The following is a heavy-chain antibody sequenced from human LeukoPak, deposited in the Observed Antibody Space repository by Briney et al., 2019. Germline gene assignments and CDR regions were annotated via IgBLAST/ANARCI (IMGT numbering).Heavy chain of an antibody. V-gene: IGHV3-30*03. J-gene: IGHJ6*02. Sequence: HPGRSLRLSCAASGFTFSSYGMHWVRQAPGKGLEWVAVISYDGNNRYSADSVKGRFTISRDNSKNTLYLQMNSLRAEDTAVYYCARDQVSVVPAANFNYYYGMDVWGQGTTVTVSS. CDR3: ARDQVSVVPAANFNYYYGMDV. D-gene: IGHD2-2*01. CDR1: GFTFSSYG. CDR2: ISYDGNNR.